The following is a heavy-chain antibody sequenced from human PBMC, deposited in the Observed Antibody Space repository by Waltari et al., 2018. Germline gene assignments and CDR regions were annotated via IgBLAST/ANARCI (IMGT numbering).Heavy chain of an antibody. Sequence: EVQLVESGGGLVRPGGSLRLSCAASGFSFSSHWRHWVRQVPGKGPVWVARISSDGGSTSYADSVRDRFTISRDNTKNTLHLQMNSLRAEDTAVYYCARILTTVYWYFDLWGRGTLVTVSS. V-gene: IGHV3-74*01. D-gene: IGHD4-17*01. CDR2: ISSDGGST. J-gene: IGHJ2*01. CDR1: GFSFSSHW. CDR3: ARILTTVYWYFDL.